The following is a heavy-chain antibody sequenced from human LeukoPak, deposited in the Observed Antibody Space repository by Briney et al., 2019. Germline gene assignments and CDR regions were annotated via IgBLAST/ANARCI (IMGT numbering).Heavy chain of an antibody. Sequence: PGGSLRLSCAASGFTFSSYWMSWVRQAPGKGXXXXXXIKKDGNEKFYVDSVKGRFTISRDNAKSSLYLQMSSLRAEDTAVYYCARVVGYSSSWYADYWGQGTLVTVSS. CDR1: GFTFSSYW. V-gene: IGHV3-7*01. CDR3: ARVVGYSSSWYADY. D-gene: IGHD6-13*01. J-gene: IGHJ4*02. CDR2: IKKDGNEK.